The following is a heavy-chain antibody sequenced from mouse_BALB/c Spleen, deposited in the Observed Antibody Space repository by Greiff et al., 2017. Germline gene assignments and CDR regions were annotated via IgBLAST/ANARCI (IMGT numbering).Heavy chain of an antibody. V-gene: IGHV7-3*02. CDR2: IRNKANGYTT. Sequence: DVKLVESGGGLVQPGGSLRLSCATSGFTFTDYYMSWVRQPPGKALEWLGFIRNKANGYTTEYSASVKGRFTISRDNSQSILYLQMNTLRAEDSATYYCARDLYDGYFYWYFDVWGAGTTVTVSS. CDR3: ARDLYDGYFYWYFDV. J-gene: IGHJ1*01. D-gene: IGHD2-3*01. CDR1: GFTFTDYY.